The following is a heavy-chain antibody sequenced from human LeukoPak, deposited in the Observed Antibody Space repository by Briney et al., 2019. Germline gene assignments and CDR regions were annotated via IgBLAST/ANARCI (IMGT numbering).Heavy chain of an antibody. J-gene: IGHJ5*02. CDR1: GGSISSSSYY. CDR3: ARQTIVVVEVGWFDH. V-gene: IGHV4-39*01. Sequence: SETLSLTCTVSGGSISSSSYYWGWIRQPPGKGLEWIGSIYYSESTHYNPSLKSRVTISVDTSKNQFSLRLSSVTAADTAVYYCARQTIVVVEVGWFDHWGQGTLVTVSS. D-gene: IGHD2-15*01. CDR2: IYYSEST.